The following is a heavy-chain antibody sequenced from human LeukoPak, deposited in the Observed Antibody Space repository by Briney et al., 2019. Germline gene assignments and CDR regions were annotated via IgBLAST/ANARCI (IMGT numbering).Heavy chain of an antibody. J-gene: IGHJ5*02. CDR2: ISSSGSTI. CDR3: ARIGRVGLHNWFDP. V-gene: IGHV3-11*04. CDR1: GFTFSDYY. Sequence: GGSLRLSCAASGFTFSDYYMSWIRQAPGKGLEWVSYISSSGSTIYYADSVKGRFTISRDNAKNSLYLQMNSLRAEDTAVYYCARIGRVGLHNWFDPWGQGTLVTVSS.